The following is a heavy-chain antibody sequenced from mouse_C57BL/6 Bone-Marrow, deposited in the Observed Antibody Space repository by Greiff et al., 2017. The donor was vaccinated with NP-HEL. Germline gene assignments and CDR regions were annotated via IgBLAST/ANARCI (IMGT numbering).Heavy chain of an antibody. CDR2: INPYNGGT. D-gene: IGHD1-1*02. Sequence: VQLQQSGPVLVKPGASVKMSCKASGYTFTDYYMNWVKQSHGKSLEWIGVINPYNGGTSYNQKFKGKATLTVDKSSSTAYMELNSLTSEDSAVYDCAREDYGGSYFDYWGQGTTLTVSS. CDR3: AREDYGGSYFDY. CDR1: GYTFTDYY. J-gene: IGHJ2*01. V-gene: IGHV1-19*01.